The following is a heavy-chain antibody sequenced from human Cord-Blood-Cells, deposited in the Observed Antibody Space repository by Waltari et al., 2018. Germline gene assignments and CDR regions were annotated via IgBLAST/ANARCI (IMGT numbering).Heavy chain of an antibody. V-gene: IGHV3-9*01. CDR2: ISWNSGSI. CDR3: AKDLRAGSLDY. J-gene: IGHJ4*02. Sequence: EVQLVESGGGLVQPGRSLRLSCAASGFTFDDYAMHWVRQAPGKGLEWVSGISWNSGSIGYADSGKGRFTISRDNAKNSLYLQMNSLRAEDTALYYCAKDLRAGSLDYWGQGTLVTVSS. CDR1: GFTFDDYA. D-gene: IGHD6-25*01.